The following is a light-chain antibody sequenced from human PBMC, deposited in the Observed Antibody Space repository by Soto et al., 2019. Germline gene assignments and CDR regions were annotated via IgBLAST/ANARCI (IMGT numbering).Light chain of an antibody. V-gene: IGKV3-11*01. Sequence: EIVLTQSSATLSLSPGERATLSCRASQSVTSNALAWYQQKPGQAPRLLIYGVSSRATGIPDRFSGSGSGTDFTLTISSLEPEDFAVYYCQQRSKWPLTFGQGTKVDIK. J-gene: IGKJ1*01. CDR3: QQRSKWPLT. CDR2: GVS. CDR1: QSVTSN.